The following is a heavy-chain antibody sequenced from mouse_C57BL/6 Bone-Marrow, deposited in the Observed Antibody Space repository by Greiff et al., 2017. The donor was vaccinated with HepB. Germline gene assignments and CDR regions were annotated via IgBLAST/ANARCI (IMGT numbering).Heavy chain of an antibody. CDR2: IYPGDGDT. Sequence: QVQLQQSGAELVKPGASVKISCKASGYAFSSYWMNWVKQRPGKGLEWIGQIYPGDGDTNYNGKFKGKATLTADKSSSTAYMQLSSLTSEDSAVYFCAREGIYYDYDGGYFDVWGTGTTVTVSS. J-gene: IGHJ1*03. CDR3: AREGIYYDYDGGYFDV. V-gene: IGHV1-80*01. D-gene: IGHD2-4*01. CDR1: GYAFSSYW.